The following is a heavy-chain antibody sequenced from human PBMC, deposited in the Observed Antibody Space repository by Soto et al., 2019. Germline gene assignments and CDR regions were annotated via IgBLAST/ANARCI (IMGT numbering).Heavy chain of an antibody. CDR2: ISESGGST. J-gene: IGHJ6*02. CDR3: AKDRATIFGVVWKYGMDV. D-gene: IGHD3-3*01. CDR1: GFTFRSYA. Sequence: PGGSLRLSCAASGFTFRSYAMAWVRQAPGKXLEWVSGISESGGSTNYAGSVRVRLTISRDNSRNTLDLLMNSLRDEDTAVYYCAKDRATIFGVVWKYGMDVWGQGTTVTVSS. V-gene: IGHV3-23*01.